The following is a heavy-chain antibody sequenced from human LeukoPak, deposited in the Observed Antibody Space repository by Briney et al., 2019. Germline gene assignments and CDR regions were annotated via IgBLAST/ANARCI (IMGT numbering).Heavy chain of an antibody. Sequence: GGSLRLSCAASGFTFSSYGMHWVRQAPGKGLEWVAFIRYDGSNKYYADSVKGRSTISRDNSKNTLYLQMNSLRAEDTAVHYCAKDSYIVVVPATMGYWGQGTLVTVSS. D-gene: IGHD2-2*01. J-gene: IGHJ4*02. CDR1: GFTFSSYG. CDR3: AKDSYIVVVPATMGY. CDR2: IRYDGSNK. V-gene: IGHV3-30*02.